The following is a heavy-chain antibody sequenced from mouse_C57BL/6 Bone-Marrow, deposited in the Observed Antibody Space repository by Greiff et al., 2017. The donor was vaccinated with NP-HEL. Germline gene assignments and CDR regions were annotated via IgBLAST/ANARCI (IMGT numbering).Heavy chain of an antibody. V-gene: IGHV1-22*01. J-gene: IGHJ2*01. CDR1: GYTFTDYN. CDR2: INPNNGGT. D-gene: IGHD3-2*02. Sequence: EVQLQQSGPELVKPGASVKMSCKASGYTFTDYNMHWVKQSHGKSLEWIGSINPNNGGTSYNQKFKGKATLTVNKSSSTAYMQLSSLTSEDSAVYFCARGAAQVLDYWGQGTTLTVSS. CDR3: ARGAAQVLDY.